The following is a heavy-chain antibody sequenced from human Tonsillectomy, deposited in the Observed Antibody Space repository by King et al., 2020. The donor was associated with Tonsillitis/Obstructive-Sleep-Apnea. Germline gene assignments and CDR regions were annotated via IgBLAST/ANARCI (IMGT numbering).Heavy chain of an antibody. J-gene: IGHJ6*02. CDR1: GFTFSNYG. D-gene: IGHD3-10*01. V-gene: IGHV3-33*01. CDR2: IWYDGRNK. CDR3: ARDLRYYGSERFTKYNYGMDV. Sequence: VQLVESGGGVVQPGRSLRLSCAASGFTFSNYGTHWVRQAPGKGLEWVAAIWYDGRNKYYADSVKGRFTISRDNSKNTLYLQMNSLRAEDTAVYYCARDLRYYGSERFTKYNYGMDVWGQGTTVTVSS.